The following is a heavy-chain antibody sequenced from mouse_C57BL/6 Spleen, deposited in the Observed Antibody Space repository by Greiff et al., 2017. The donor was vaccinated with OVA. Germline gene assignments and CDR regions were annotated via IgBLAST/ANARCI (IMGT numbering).Heavy chain of an antibody. CDR1: GYTFTSYW. J-gene: IGHJ1*03. Sequence: QVQLQQSGAELVRPGSSVKLSCKASGYTFTSYWMHWVKQRPIQGLEWIGNIDPSDSETHYNQKFKDKATLTVDKSSSTAYMQLSSLTSEDSAVYYCARYGLRYGSNLHWYFDVWGTGTTVTVSS. D-gene: IGHD1-1*01. V-gene: IGHV1-52*01. CDR3: ARYGLRYGSNLHWYFDV. CDR2: IDPSDSET.